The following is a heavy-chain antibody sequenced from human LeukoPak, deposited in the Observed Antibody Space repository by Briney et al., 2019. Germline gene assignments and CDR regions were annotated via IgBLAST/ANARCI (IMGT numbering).Heavy chain of an antibody. CDR3: AILRDSIFDY. Sequence: PGASLSESCAGTGCIFSSYAMRWVRQAPGKGREWVSAISGSGGSTYYADSVKGRFTISRDNSKNTLYLQMNSLRAEDTAVYDCAILRDSIFDYWGQGTLVTVSS. CDR2: ISGSGGST. J-gene: IGHJ4*02. D-gene: IGHD2-21*01. V-gene: IGHV3-23*01. CDR1: GCIFSSYA.